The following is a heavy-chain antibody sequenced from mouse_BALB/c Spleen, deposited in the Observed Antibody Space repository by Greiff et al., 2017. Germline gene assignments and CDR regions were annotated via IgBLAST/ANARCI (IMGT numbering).Heavy chain of an antibody. V-gene: IGHV14-1*02. CDR1: GFNIKDYY. CDR2: IDPENGNT. CDR3: ARQVYGYDVDYFDY. Sequence: VQLQQSGAELVRPGALVKLSCKASGFNIKDYYMHWVKKRPEQGLEWIGWIDPENGNTRYDPKFQGKASITADTSSNTAYLQLSSLTSEDTAVYYCARQVYGYDVDYFDYWGQGTTLTVSS. J-gene: IGHJ2*01. D-gene: IGHD2-2*01.